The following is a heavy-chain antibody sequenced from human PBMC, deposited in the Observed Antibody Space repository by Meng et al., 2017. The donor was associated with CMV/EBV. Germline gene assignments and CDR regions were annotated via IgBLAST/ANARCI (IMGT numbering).Heavy chain of an antibody. CDR1: GFTLRRYW. J-gene: IGHJ4*02. D-gene: IGHD2-8*01. CDR2: IDSDGRDI. Sequence: EVQLVESGGGLVQPGGSLRLSCAVSGFTLRRYWMHWVRQAPGKGLEWVSRIDSDGRDITYADSVRGRFTISRDDAKNTLYLQMNSLRVEDTAVYYCVRGVARSLGWAMGYWGQGTLVTVSS. CDR3: VRGVARSLGWAMGY. V-gene: IGHV3-74*03.